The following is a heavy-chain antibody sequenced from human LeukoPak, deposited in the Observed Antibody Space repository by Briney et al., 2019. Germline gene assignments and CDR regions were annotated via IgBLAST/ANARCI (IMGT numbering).Heavy chain of an antibody. J-gene: IGHJ5*02. Sequence: GASVKVSCKASGYTFTSYDINWVRQATGQGLEWMGWMNPNSGNTGYAQKFQGRVTMTRNTSISTAYMELSSLRSEDTAVYYCAREVVPAAMAHNWFDPWGQGTLVTVSS. CDR1: GYTFTSYD. V-gene: IGHV1-8*01. D-gene: IGHD2-2*01. CDR2: MNPNSGNT. CDR3: AREVVPAAMAHNWFDP.